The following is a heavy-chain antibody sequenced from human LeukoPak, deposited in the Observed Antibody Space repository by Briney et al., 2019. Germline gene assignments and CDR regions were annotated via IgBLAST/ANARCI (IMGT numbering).Heavy chain of an antibody. Sequence: GASAKVSCKASGGTFSSYAISWVRQAPGQGLEWMGGIIPIFGTANYAQKFQGRVTITADESTSTAYMELSSLRSEDTAVYYCARDRIPYWYFDLWGRGTLDTVSS. CDR2: IIPIFGTA. V-gene: IGHV1-69*13. J-gene: IGHJ2*01. CDR3: ARDRIPYWYFDL. CDR1: GGTFSSYA.